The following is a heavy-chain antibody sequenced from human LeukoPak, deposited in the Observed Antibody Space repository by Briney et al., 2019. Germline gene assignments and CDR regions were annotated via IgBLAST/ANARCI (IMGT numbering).Heavy chain of an antibody. Sequence: PGGALRLSCRTSGFKFADYALSWFRQAPGKGLEWVGFIRSEAYGGTTENAAPLKDRFTISRDDSTSIAYLLIKSLNTEDTAVYYCGRAPRPVAWNWFDPWGQGTLVTVSS. CDR2: IRSEAYGGTT. D-gene: IGHD2-15*01. V-gene: IGHV3-49*03. CDR1: GFKFADYA. CDR3: GRAPRPVAWNWFDP. J-gene: IGHJ5*02.